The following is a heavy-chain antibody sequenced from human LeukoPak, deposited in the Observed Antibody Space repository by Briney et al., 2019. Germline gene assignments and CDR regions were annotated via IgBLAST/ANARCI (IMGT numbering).Heavy chain of an antibody. D-gene: IGHD5-12*01. J-gene: IGHJ4*02. Sequence: ASVKVSCKASGYTFTGYYMHWVRQAPGQGLEWMGWINPNSGGTNYAQKFQGRVTMTRDTSISTAYMELSRLRSDDTAVYYCARERGYSGYDYVDYWGQGTLVTVSS. CDR2: INPNSGGT. CDR3: ARERGYSGYDYVDY. CDR1: GYTFTGYY. V-gene: IGHV1-2*02.